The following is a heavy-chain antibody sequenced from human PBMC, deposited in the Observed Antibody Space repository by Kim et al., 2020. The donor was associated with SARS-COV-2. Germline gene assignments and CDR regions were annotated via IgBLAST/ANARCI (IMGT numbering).Heavy chain of an antibody. CDR1: GFTFDDYA. D-gene: IGHD3-10*02. V-gene: IGHV3-9*01. Sequence: GGSLRLSCAASGFTFDDYAMHWVRQAPGKGLEWVSGISRNSGTIGYADSVKGRFTISRDNAKNSLYLQMNSLRTEDTALYYCAKSKITMFQRDLYGMDV. J-gene: IGHJ6*01. CDR3: AKSKITMFQRDLYGMDV. CDR2: ISRNSGTI.